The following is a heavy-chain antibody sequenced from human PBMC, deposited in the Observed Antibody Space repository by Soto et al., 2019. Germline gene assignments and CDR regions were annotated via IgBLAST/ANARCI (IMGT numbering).Heavy chain of an antibody. V-gene: IGHV1-18*01. CDR2: ISAYNGNT. Sequence: ASVKVSCKASGYTFTSYGISLVRQAPGQGLEWMGWISAYNGNTNYAQKLQGRVTMTTDTSTSTAYMELRSLRSDDTAVYYCARDLDIVVVVAATESLDAFDIWGQGTMVTVSS. CDR1: GYTFTSYG. D-gene: IGHD2-15*01. J-gene: IGHJ3*02. CDR3: ARDLDIVVVVAATESLDAFDI.